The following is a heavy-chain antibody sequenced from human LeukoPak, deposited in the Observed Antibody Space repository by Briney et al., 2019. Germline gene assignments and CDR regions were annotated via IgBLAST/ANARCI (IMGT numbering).Heavy chain of an antibody. D-gene: IGHD6-19*01. J-gene: IGHJ4*02. CDR1: GDSVSSKNGA. CDR2: TYYRSEWYY. V-gene: IGHV6-1*01. Sequence: SQTLSVTCAISGDSVSSKNGAWNWIRQSPSRGLEWLGRTYYRSEWYYDYAVSLKGRATINPDASKNQFSLQLHSVTPEDTAVYYCARDLGNSGWYTFDFWGQGSLVTVTS. CDR3: ARDLGNSGWYTFDF.